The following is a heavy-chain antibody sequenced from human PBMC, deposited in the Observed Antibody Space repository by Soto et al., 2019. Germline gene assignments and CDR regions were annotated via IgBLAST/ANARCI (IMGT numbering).Heavy chain of an antibody. Sequence: SETLSLTCTVSGDSINSRNYYWGWIRQPPGKGLEWIGSMYYTGSTHYHPSLRSRVTISVDTSKNQFFLKLNSVTAADTAVYYCARDRAQYGMDVWGQGTTVTVSS. V-gene: IGHV4-39*02. CDR1: GDSINSRNYY. J-gene: IGHJ6*02. D-gene: IGHD3-10*01. CDR2: MYYTGST. CDR3: ARDRAQYGMDV.